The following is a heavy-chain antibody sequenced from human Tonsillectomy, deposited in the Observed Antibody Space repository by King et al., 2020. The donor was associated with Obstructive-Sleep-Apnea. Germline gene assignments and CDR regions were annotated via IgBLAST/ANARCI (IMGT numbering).Heavy chain of an antibody. D-gene: IGHD1-26*01. CDR3: AKDRSDSGSYPYYFDY. Sequence: GQLVQSGGGVVQPGRSLRLSCAASGFTFSSYGIHWVRQAPGKGLEWVAVISYDGTKKYYADSVKGRFTISRDNSKNTLYLQMNSLRAEETAVYYCAKDRSDSGSYPYYFDYWGQGTLVTVSS. CDR2: ISYDGTKK. V-gene: IGHV3-30*18. CDR1: GFTFSSYG. J-gene: IGHJ4*02.